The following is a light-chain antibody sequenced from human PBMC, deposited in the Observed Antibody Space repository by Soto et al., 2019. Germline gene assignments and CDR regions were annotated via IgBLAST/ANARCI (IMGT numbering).Light chain of an antibody. Sequence: QSALTQPASVSGSPGQSITISCAGTSSDIGAYNFVSWYQQHPGKGPKIIIFDVSNRPSGVSNRFSGSQSGNTASLTISGRQPEDEADYYCASHTPVSTAVFGGGTKLPVL. CDR1: SSDIGAYNF. CDR3: ASHTPVSTAV. J-gene: IGLJ2*01. CDR2: DVS. V-gene: IGLV2-14*03.